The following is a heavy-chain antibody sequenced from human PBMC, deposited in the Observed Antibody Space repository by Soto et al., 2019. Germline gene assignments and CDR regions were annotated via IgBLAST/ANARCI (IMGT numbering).Heavy chain of an antibody. CDR1: GFTFSGYT. D-gene: IGHD3-22*01. Sequence: EVQLVESGGGLVQPGGSLRLSCAASGFTFSGYTMNWVRQAPGKGLEWVSYIPSSSSAIYNEDSVKDRFTISRDNANNSLYMQMHSLRDWDTAVYYCARRMDYDDSSGHWYFHLWGRGTLVTVSS. V-gene: IGHV3-48*02. CDR2: IPSSSSAI. CDR3: ARRMDYDDSSGHWYFHL. J-gene: IGHJ2*01.